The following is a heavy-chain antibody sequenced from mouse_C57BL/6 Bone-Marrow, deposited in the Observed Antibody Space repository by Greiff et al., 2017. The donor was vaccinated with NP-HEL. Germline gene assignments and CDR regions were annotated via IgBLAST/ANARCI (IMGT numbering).Heavy chain of an antibody. J-gene: IGHJ2*01. CDR3: AREGWYYDPFDY. V-gene: IGHV1-53*01. CDR1: GYTFTSYW. D-gene: IGHD2-4*01. CDR2: INPSNGGT. Sequence: QVQLQQPGTELVKPGASVKLSCKASGYTFTSYWMHWVKQRPGQGLEWIGNINPSNGGTNYNERFKSKATLTVEKSSSTAYMQLSSLTSEDSAVYYCAREGWYYDPFDYWGQGTTLTVSS.